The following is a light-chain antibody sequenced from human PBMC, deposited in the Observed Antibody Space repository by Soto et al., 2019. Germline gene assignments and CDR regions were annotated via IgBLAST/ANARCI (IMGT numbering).Light chain of an antibody. J-gene: IGKJ5*01. CDR3: QQANSFPIT. CDR1: QGIPNR. V-gene: IGKV1D-12*01. Sequence: DIQMTQSPSSVSASVGDRVTITCRASQGIPNRLAWYQQKPGKAPKLLIYEASSLQSGVPSRISGSGSGTDFTLTISSLQPEDFATYYCQQANSFPITFGPGTRLEIK. CDR2: EAS.